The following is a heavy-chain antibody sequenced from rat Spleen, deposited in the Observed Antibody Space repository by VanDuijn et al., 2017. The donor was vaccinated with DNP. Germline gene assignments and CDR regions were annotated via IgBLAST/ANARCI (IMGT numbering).Heavy chain of an antibody. V-gene: IGHV5-7*01. CDR3: ARPDY. Sequence: EVQLVESGGDLVQPGRSLKLSCAASGFTFSDSNMAWVRQAPKKGLEWVTTITFDGSSTYYRDSVKGRFTISRDTAKSTLYLQMDSLRSEDMATYYCARPDYWGQGVMVTVSS. J-gene: IGHJ2*01. CDR1: GFTFSDSN. CDR2: ITFDGSST.